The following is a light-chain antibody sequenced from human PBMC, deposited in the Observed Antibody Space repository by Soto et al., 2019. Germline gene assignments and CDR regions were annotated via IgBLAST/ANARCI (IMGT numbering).Light chain of an antibody. J-gene: IGKJ4*01. CDR1: QSIGNS. CDR2: DAF. CDR3: RQHYNWPLT. Sequence: TVLTQSPATLSLSPGERATLSCKASQSIGNSLGWFQQKPGQAPRLLSDDAFNRATGIPARFTGSGSRSDFTLTISSLEPEDFGVYYCRQHYNWPLTFGGGTKVEIK. V-gene: IGKV3-11*01.